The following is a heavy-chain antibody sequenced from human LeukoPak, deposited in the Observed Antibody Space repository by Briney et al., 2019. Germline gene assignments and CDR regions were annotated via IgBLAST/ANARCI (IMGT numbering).Heavy chain of an antibody. CDR1: GFIFSSYE. CDR2: ISSSGSTI. D-gene: IGHD5-18*01. V-gene: IGHV3-48*03. Sequence: QTGGSLRLSCAASGFIFSSYEMNWVRQAPGKGLEWVSYISSSGSTIYYSDSVKGRFTISRDNAKKSLYLQMNSLRAEDTAVYYCARDERYSHFDYWGQGTLVTVSS. J-gene: IGHJ4*02. CDR3: ARDERYSHFDY.